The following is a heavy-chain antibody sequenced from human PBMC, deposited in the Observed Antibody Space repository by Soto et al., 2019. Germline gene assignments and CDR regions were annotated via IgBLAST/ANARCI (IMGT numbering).Heavy chain of an antibody. CDR3: AITQDYYDSSGYSFDY. Sequence: SETLSLTCTVSGDSIGSRNKYWSWIRQAPGKGLEWIGYIYYSGSTNYNPSLKSRVTISVDTSKNQFSLKLSSVTAADTAVYYCAITQDYYDSSGYSFDYWGQVTLVTVSS. J-gene: IGHJ4*02. CDR1: GDSIGSRNKY. CDR2: IYYSGST. V-gene: IGHV4-61*01. D-gene: IGHD3-22*01.